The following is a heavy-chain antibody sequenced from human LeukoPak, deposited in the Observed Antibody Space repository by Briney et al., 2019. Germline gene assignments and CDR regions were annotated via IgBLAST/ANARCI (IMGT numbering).Heavy chain of an antibody. CDR3: AKAKYYYGSGSNFDY. D-gene: IGHD3-10*01. Sequence: PGGSLRLSCAASGFTFDDYAMHWVRQAPGKGLEWVSGISWNSGSIGYADSVKGRFTISRDNAKNSLYLQMNSLRAEDTALYYCAKAKYYYGSGSNFDYWGQGTLVTVSS. CDR2: ISWNSGSI. CDR1: GFTFDDYA. J-gene: IGHJ4*02. V-gene: IGHV3-9*01.